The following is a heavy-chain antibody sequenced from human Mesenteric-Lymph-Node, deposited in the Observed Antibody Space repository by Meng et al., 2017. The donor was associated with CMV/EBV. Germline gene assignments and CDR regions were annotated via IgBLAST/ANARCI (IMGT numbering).Heavy chain of an antibody. Sequence: GESLKISCAASGFTFSDYYMSWIRQAPGKGLEWVSYISSSGSTIYYADSVKGRFTISRDNAKNSLYLQMNSLRAEDTAVYYCARETITIFGVEYYYYGMDVWGQGTTVTVSS. V-gene: IGHV3-11*04. D-gene: IGHD3-3*01. CDR3: ARETITIFGVEYYYYGMDV. CDR1: GFTFSDYY. J-gene: IGHJ6*02. CDR2: ISSSGSTI.